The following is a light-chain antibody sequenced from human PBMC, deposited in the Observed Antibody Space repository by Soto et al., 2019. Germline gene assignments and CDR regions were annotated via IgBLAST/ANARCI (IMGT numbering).Light chain of an antibody. J-gene: IGLJ3*02. Sequence: QSVLTQPPSVSEAPRQRVTISCSGSSSNIGNNAVNWYQQLPGQAPKIVIYYDDLLTSGVSDRFSGSKSGISASLAISDLQSEDEADYYCAAWDDSLSCPVFGGGTKVTVL. CDR3: AAWDDSLSCPV. V-gene: IGLV1-36*01. CDR2: YDD. CDR1: SSNIGNNA.